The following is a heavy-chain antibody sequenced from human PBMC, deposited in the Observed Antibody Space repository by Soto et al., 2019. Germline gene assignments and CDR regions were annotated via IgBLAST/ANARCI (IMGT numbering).Heavy chain of an antibody. CDR1: GYTFTTYY. CDR2: INPSGGST. J-gene: IGHJ5*02. D-gene: IGHD4-17*01. Sequence: QVQLVQSGADVKEPGASVKVSCKASGYTFTTYYLHWVRQAPGQGLEWMGIINPSGGSTNYAQRFQGRVTMTSDTSTSTVYMELSSLRADDTAVYYCARVVVPTTATTSNWFDPWGQRTLVTVSS. CDR3: ARVVVPTTATTSNWFDP. V-gene: IGHV1-46*01.